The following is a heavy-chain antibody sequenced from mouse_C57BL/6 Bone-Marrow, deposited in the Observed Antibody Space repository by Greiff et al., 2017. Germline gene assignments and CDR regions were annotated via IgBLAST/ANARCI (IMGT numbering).Heavy chain of an antibody. Sequence: VQRVESGPGLVAPSQSLSITCTVSGFSLTSNAISWVRQPPGKGLAWLGVIWTGGGTNYNSALKSRLSISKDNSKSHVFLKMNSLQTDDTARYCCARKRTTGGYYAMDYWGQGTSVTVSS. CDR3: ARKRTTGGYYAMDY. D-gene: IGHD1-1*01. CDR2: IWTGGGT. J-gene: IGHJ4*01. CDR1: GFSLTSNA. V-gene: IGHV2-9-1*01.